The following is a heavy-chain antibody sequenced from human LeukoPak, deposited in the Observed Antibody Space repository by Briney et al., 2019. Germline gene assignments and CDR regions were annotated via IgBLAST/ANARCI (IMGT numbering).Heavy chain of an antibody. CDR3: ARDRGQDASNSERFDF. V-gene: IGHV3-33*01. D-gene: IGHD1-1*01. J-gene: IGHJ4*02. CDR1: GFTFRRYG. Sequence: GSSLRLSCAAPGFTFRRYGMHWVRQALGKGLEWVAVVGIVGVRINYADSVKGQFTISRDNSKNSLSLEMNSLRAEDTALYFCARDRGQDASNSERFDFWGQGTRVTVSS. CDR2: VGIVGVRI.